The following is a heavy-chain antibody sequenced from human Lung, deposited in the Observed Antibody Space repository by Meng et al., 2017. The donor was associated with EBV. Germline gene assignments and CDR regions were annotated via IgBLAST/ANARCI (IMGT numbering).Heavy chain of an antibody. J-gene: IGHJ5*02. CDR3: ARDTSNWFDP. CDR2: INPNSGGT. Sequence: LVGAGAEVRKRGASAKVSCKASGYTFTGYSMHWVRQAPGQRLEWMGRINPNSGGTNYAQKFQGRVTMTRDTSISTAYMELSRLRSDDTAVYYCARDTSNWFDPWGQGTLVTVSS. CDR1: GYTFTGYS. V-gene: IGHV1-2*06.